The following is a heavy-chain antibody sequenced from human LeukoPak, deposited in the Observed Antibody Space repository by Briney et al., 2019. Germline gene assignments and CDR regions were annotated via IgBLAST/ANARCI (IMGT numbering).Heavy chain of an antibody. J-gene: IGHJ6*02. V-gene: IGHV3-23*01. Sequence: GGSLRLSCAASGFTFSSYAMSWVRQALGKGLEWVSAISGSGGSTYYADSVKGRFTISRDNSKNTLYLQMNSLRAEDTAVYYCAKDTDTSSGWPPKLGIYYYGMDVWGQGTTVTVSS. D-gene: IGHD6-19*01. CDR2: ISGSGGST. CDR1: GFTFSSYA. CDR3: AKDTDTSSGWPPKLGIYYYGMDV.